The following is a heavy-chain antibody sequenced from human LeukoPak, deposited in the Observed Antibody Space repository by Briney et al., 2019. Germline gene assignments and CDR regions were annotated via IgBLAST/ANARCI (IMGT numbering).Heavy chain of an antibody. V-gene: IGHV3-74*01. CDR3: AKGATYCSSASCPDVFDI. J-gene: IGHJ3*02. CDR1: GFTFSSYW. CDR2: INGDGRNI. Sequence: GGSLRLSCVASGFTFSSYWMHWVRQDPRKGLVWVSRINGDGRNINYADSVKGRFTISRDNSKNTLYLQMNSLRVDDTAVYYCAKGATYCSSASCPDVFDIWGQGTMVTVSS. D-gene: IGHD2-2*01.